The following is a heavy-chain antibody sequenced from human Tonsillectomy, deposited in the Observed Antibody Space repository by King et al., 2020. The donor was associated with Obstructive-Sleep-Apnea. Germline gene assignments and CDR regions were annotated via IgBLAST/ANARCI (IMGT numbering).Heavy chain of an antibody. CDR1: RFTFDDYG. Sequence: VQLVESGGGLVQPGRSLRLSCAASRFTFDDYGMHWVRQAPGKGLEWVSGISWNSGSIGYADSVKGRFTISRDNAKNSLYMQMNSLRGEDTALYYCAKSYSSGWYVPFDYWGQGTLVTVSS. J-gene: IGHJ4*02. V-gene: IGHV3-9*01. CDR2: ISWNSGSI. CDR3: AKSYSSGWYVPFDY. D-gene: IGHD6-19*01.